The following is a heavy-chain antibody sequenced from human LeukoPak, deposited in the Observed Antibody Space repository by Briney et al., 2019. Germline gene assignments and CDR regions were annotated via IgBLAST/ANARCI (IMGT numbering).Heavy chain of an antibody. CDR1: GFTITIFG. Sequence: GGSLRLSCAASGFTITIFGLNWVRQAPGKGPEWVSYIDARSGITYYADSVQGRFTISRDDARESVFLQMDGLRVDDTAVYYCARTYDFGRGPPGDAFDNWGPGTWVIVSA. CDR3: ARTYDFGRGPPGDAFDN. V-gene: IGHV3-48*01. CDR2: IDARSGIT. J-gene: IGHJ3*02. D-gene: IGHD3-3*01.